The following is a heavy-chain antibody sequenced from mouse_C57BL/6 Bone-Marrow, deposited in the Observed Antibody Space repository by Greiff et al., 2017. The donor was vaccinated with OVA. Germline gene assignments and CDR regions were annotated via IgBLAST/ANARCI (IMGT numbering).Heavy chain of an antibody. CDR3: ARDYSILYYFDY. D-gene: IGHD2-5*01. V-gene: IGHV1-55*01. CDR1: GYTFTSYW. CDR2: IYPGSGST. Sequence: QVQLQQPGAELVKPGASVKMSCKASGYTFTSYWITWVKQRPGQGLEWIGDIYPGSGSTNYNEKFKSKATLTVDTSSSTAYMQLSSLPSEDSAVYYCARDYSILYYFDYWGQGTTLTVSS. J-gene: IGHJ2*01.